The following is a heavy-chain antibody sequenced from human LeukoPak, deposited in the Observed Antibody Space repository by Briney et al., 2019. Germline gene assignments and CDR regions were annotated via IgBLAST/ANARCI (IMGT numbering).Heavy chain of an antibody. CDR1: GFTFSNYW. J-gene: IGHJ6*02. CDR3: TRDGYNDYYYYDMDV. CDR2: IKQDGSEK. D-gene: IGHD1-1*01. V-gene: IGHV3-7*01. Sequence: GGALRLSCEASGFTFSNYWMTWVRQSPGKGLERVANIKQDGSEKYYVDSVKGRFTISRSNAKNSLYLQMNSLGAEDTAVYYCTRDGYNDYYYYDMDVWGQGTTVTVS.